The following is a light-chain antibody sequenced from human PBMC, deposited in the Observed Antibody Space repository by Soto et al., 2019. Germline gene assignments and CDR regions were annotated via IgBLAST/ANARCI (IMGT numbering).Light chain of an antibody. V-gene: IGKV1-9*01. CDR2: ATS. CDR3: QQFNDYPLT. CDR1: QGISSY. J-gene: IGKJ4*01. Sequence: IQLTQSPSSLSASVGDRVTITCRASQGISSYLAWYQQKPGKAPNLLIYATSTLQSGVPSRFSGSGSGTDFTLTISSLQPEDFATYYCQQFNDYPLTFGGGTKVDIK.